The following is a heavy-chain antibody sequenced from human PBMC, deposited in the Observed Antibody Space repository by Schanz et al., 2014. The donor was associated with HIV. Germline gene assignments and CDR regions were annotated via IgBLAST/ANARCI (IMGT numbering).Heavy chain of an antibody. D-gene: IGHD3-9*01. V-gene: IGHV3-11*01. J-gene: IGHJ4*02. CDR1: GFTFTDNY. Sequence: VQLVESGGGLVKPGGALRLSCAASGFTFTDNYMSWIRQAPGKGLEWLSYISVNGATREYADSVKGRFTISRDNARTSLYLQMNSLRAEDTAVYYCAKADEIRHFDWYHPPFDSWGQGTLVTVSS. CDR2: ISVNGATR. CDR3: AKADEIRHFDWYHPPFDS.